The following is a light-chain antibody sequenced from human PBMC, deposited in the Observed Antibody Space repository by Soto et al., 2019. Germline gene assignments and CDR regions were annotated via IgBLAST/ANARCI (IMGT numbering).Light chain of an antibody. Sequence: EIVMTQSPATLSVSPGESATLSCRASQSVSNNLTWYQQKPGQPPRLLIYGASTRATGVPGRFSGSGSGTEFTLTISSLQSEDFAVYYCQQYGSSGTFGQGTKVDIK. V-gene: IGKV3-15*01. CDR1: QSVSNN. CDR3: QQYGSSGT. CDR2: GAS. J-gene: IGKJ1*01.